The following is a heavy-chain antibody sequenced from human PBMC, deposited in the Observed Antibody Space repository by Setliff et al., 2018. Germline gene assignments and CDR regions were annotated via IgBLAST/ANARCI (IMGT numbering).Heavy chain of an antibody. D-gene: IGHD6-13*01. CDR3: ARDLYSSSWFQGYFDY. V-gene: IGHV4-4*02. CDR1: GGSISSSNW. CDR2: IYHSGST. J-gene: IGHJ4*02. Sequence: SETLSLTCAVSGGSISSSNWWSWVRQPPGKGLEWIGEIYHSGSTNYNPSLKSRVTISVDTSRNQFSLKLSSVTAADTAVYYCARDLYSSSWFQGYFDYWGQGTLVTVSS.